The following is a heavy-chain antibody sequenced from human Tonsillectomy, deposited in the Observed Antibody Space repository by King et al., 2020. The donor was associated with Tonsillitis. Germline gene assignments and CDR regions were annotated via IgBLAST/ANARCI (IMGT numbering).Heavy chain of an antibody. Sequence: MQLQESGPGLVKPSETLSLTCTVSGGSISGSNYYWAWIRQPPGRGLEWIGSIYYSGSTYCNPSLNSRVTISVDTSKSQFSLKLSSVTAADTAIYYCSRPIVILSPTIGPRGWYFDLWGRGTLVTVSS. D-gene: IGHD2/OR15-2a*01. J-gene: IGHJ2*01. CDR3: SRPIVILSPTIGPRGWYFDL. CDR1: GGSISGSNYY. CDR2: IYYSGST. V-gene: IGHV4-39*07.